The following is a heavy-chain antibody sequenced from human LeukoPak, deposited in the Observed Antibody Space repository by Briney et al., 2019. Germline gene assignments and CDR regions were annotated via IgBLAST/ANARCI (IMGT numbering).Heavy chain of an antibody. Sequence: PRGSLRLSCAASGFTFSSYAMSWVRQAPGKGLEWVSAISHTGDSTYYADSVKGRFSISRDNSKNTLFLEMNSLRAEDTAVYFCAKDQILHYFDYWGQGTLVTVSS. CDR1: GFTFSSYA. CDR2: ISHTGDST. D-gene: IGHD1-26*01. CDR3: AKDQILHYFDY. V-gene: IGHV3-23*01. J-gene: IGHJ4*02.